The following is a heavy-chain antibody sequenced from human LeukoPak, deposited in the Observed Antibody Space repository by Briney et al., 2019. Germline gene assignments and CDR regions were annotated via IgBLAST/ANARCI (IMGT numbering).Heavy chain of an antibody. J-gene: IGHJ4*02. CDR2: IYSGGST. CDR1: GLIVSNNY. CDR3: ARGIVVAATWDCFDY. D-gene: IGHD6-19*01. V-gene: IGHV3-53*01. Sequence: PGGSLRLSCAASGLIVSNNYMSWVRQAPGKGPEWVSVIYSGGSTYYADSVKGRFTISRDNSKNTLYLQMNSLRAEDTAVYYCARGIVVAATWDCFDYWGQGTLVTVSS.